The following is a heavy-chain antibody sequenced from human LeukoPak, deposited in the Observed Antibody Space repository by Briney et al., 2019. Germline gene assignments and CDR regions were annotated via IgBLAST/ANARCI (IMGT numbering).Heavy chain of an antibody. D-gene: IGHD6-13*01. CDR1: GGTFSSYA. CDR2: IIPILGIA. CDR3: ARPELATYFDY. J-gene: IGHJ4*02. Sequence: SVKVSCKASGGTFSSYAISWVRQAPGQGLEWMGRIIPILGIANYAQKFQGRVTITADKSTSTAYMGLSSLRSEDTAVYYCARPELATYFDYWGQGTLVTVSS. V-gene: IGHV1-69*04.